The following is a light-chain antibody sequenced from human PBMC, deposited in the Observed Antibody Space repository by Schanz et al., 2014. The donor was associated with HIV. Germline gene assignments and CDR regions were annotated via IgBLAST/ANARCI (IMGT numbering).Light chain of an antibody. Sequence: DIQMTQSPSSLSASVGDRVNITCRASQTVSSFLNWYQQKPGKAPKLLIHAASSLQSGVPSRFSGSGSGTDFTLIISSLQPEDFGSYYCQETYSTPSITFGQGTRLEIK. V-gene: IGKV1-39*01. J-gene: IGKJ5*01. CDR1: QTVSSF. CDR2: AAS. CDR3: QETYSTPSIT.